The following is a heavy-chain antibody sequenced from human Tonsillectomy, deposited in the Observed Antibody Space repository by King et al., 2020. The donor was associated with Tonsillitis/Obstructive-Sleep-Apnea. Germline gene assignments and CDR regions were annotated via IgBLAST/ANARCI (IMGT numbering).Heavy chain of an antibody. CDR3: ARTTPPYYYYHLDV. D-gene: IGHD1-1*01. Sequence: QLQESGPGLVKPSQSLSLTCTVSGGSISSGDYFWSWIRQHPGKGLEWIGYISYSGSTYYNPFLKSRVTISADTSKNQFSLQLRSVTVADTAVYFCARTTPPYYYYHLDVWGKGTTVTVSS. CDR1: GGSISSGDYF. J-gene: IGHJ6*03. V-gene: IGHV4-31*03. CDR2: ISYSGST.